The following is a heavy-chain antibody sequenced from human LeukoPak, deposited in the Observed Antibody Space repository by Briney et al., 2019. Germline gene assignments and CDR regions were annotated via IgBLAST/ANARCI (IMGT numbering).Heavy chain of an antibody. V-gene: IGHV4-59*08. J-gene: IGHJ6*02. CDR3: ARHGDGYNSYYYAMDV. CDR1: GGSFSSYY. CDR2: FYYSGST. Sequence: SETLSLTCTVSGGSFSSYYWSWIRQSPGKGPEWIGYFYYSGSTNYNPSLKSRVTLSVDTSKNQFSLKLSSVTAADTAVYYCARHGDGYNSYYYAMDVWGQGTTVTVSS. D-gene: IGHD5-24*01.